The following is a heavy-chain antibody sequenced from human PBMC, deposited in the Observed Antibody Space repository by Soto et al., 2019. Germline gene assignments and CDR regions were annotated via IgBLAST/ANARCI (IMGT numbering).Heavy chain of an antibody. D-gene: IGHD3-22*01. CDR1: GFTFSSYA. CDR3: AKDSPPPGIVVVRGFDY. J-gene: IGHJ4*02. CDR2: ISGSGGST. Sequence: GGSLRLSCAASGFTFSSYAMSWVRQAPGKGLEWVSAISGSGGSTYYADSVKGRFTISRDNSKNTLYLQMNSLRAEDTAVYYCAKDSPPPGIVVVRGFDYWGQGTLVTVSS. V-gene: IGHV3-23*01.